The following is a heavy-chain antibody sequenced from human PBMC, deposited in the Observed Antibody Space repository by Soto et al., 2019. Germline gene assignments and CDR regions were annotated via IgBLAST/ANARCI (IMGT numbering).Heavy chain of an antibody. CDR2: IKSKTDGGTT. CDR3: TTNDPVVAADHFDY. J-gene: IGHJ4*02. Sequence: EVQLVESGGGLVKPGGSLRLSCAASGFTFSNAWMSWVRQAPGKGLEWVGRIKSKTDGGTTDYAAPVKGRFTISRDDSKNTLYLQMNSLKTEDTAVYYCTTNDPVVAADHFDYWGQGTLVTVSS. CDR1: GFTFSNAW. D-gene: IGHD2-15*01. V-gene: IGHV3-15*01.